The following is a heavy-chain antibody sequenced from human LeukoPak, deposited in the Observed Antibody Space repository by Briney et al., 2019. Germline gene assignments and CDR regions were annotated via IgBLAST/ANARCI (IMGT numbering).Heavy chain of an antibody. CDR2: IYPGDSDT. V-gene: IGHV5-51*01. CDR1: GYSFPNYW. CDR3: ARGFYYMDV. Sequence: GESLKISCKGSGYSFPNYWIVWARQMPGKGLEWMGVIYPGDSDTRYSPSFQGQVTISADKSISTAYLQWSSLKASDTAMYYCARGFYYMDVWGKGTTVTVSS. J-gene: IGHJ6*03.